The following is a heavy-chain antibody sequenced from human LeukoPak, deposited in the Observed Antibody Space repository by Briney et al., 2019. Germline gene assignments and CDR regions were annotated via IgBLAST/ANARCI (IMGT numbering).Heavy chain of an antibody. CDR2: ISYDGSNK. CDR1: GFTFSSYG. Sequence: PGGSLRLSCAASGFTFSSYGMHWVRQAPGKGLEWVAVISYDGSNKYYADSVKGRFTISRDNSKNTLYLQMNSLRAEDTAVYYCAKERRRSWSHFDYWGQGTLVTVSS. V-gene: IGHV3-30*18. J-gene: IGHJ4*02. CDR3: AKERRRSWSHFDY. D-gene: IGHD6-13*01.